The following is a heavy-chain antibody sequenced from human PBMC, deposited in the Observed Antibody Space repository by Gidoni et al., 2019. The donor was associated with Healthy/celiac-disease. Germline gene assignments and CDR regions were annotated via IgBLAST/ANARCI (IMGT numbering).Heavy chain of an antibody. D-gene: IGHD3-10*01. Sequence: QVQLVQSGAEVKKPGASVKVFCKASGYTFPGYYMHWVRQAPGQGLEWMGWINPNSGGTNYAQKFQGRVTMTRDTSISTAYMELSRLRSDDTAVYYCARESGYGSGSYYSPPWGQGTLVTVSS. CDR2: INPNSGGT. V-gene: IGHV1-2*02. J-gene: IGHJ5*02. CDR3: ARESGYGSGSYYSPP. CDR1: GYTFPGYY.